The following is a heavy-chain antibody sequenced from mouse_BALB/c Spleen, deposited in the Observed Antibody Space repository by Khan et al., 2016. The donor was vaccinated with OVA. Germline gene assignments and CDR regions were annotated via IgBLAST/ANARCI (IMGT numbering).Heavy chain of an antibody. CDR1: GFSLTNYG. J-gene: IGHJ4*01. V-gene: IGHV2-6-1*01. CDR2: IWSDGST. D-gene: IGHD2-10*01. Sequence: VQLQESGPGLVAPSQSLSITCTISGFSLTNYGVHWVRQPPGKGLEWLVVIWSDGSTTYNSALKSRLTISKDNSKSQVFLKMNSLQTDDTAWDVCARQPYYHYNIMDYWGQGTSGTVSS. CDR3: ARQPYYHYNIMDY.